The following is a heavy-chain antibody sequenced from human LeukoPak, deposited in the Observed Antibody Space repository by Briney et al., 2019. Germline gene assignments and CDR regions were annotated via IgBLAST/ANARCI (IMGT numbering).Heavy chain of an antibody. J-gene: IGHJ4*02. CDR3: ARGPRSGHHDY. CDR1: GGSVSSYY. CDR2: IYSSGTT. D-gene: IGHD6-19*01. V-gene: IGHV4-4*07. Sequence: SETLSLTCSVAGGSVSSYYWSWIRQPAGKGLEWIGRIYSSGTTNYNPSLKSRVTMSLDTSKDRFSLKLSSVTAADTAVYYCARGPRSGHHDYWGQGILVTVSS.